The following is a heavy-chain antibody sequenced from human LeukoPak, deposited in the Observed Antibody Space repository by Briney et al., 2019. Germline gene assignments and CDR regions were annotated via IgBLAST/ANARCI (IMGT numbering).Heavy chain of an antibody. J-gene: IGHJ4*02. Sequence: ASVKVSCKTSGYTFGKYAIHWVRQAPGQRLEWMGWIDGGNGDTRFSQKFQDRVSFTRGTFATTAYMELTSLRSEDTAIYYCARDQSRDIRVDFDCWGQGTLVTVSS. V-gene: IGHV1-3*01. D-gene: IGHD2-15*01. CDR3: ARDQSRDIRVDFDC. CDR2: IDGGNGDT. CDR1: GYTFGKYA.